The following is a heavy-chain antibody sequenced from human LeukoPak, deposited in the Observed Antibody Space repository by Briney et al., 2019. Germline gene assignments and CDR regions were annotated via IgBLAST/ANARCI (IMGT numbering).Heavy chain of an antibody. CDR3: ARDRGSGDVFDY. CDR1: GYTFTGYY. Sequence: ASVKVSCKASGYTFTGYYMHWVRQAPGQGLEWMGRINPNSGGTSYAQKFQGRVTLTRDPSITTAYMELTSLRSDDTAVYYCARDRGSGDVFDYWGQGTLVTISS. V-gene: IGHV1-2*06. CDR2: INPNSGGT. J-gene: IGHJ4*02. D-gene: IGHD3-10*01.